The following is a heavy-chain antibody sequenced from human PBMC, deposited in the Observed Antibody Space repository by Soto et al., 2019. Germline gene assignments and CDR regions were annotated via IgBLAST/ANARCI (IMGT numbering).Heavy chain of an antibody. CDR3: ARRYGGILDY. CDR1: GGSIGNSY. V-gene: IGHV4-59*08. CDR2: IYYSGST. D-gene: IGHD4-17*01. J-gene: IGHJ4*02. Sequence: PSETLSLTCTVSGGSIGNSYWSWIRQSPGKGLEWIGYIYYSGSTNYNPSLKSRVTKSVDTSKNQFSLMLSSVTSVYFSVYYCARRYGGILDYWGQGTLVTVSS.